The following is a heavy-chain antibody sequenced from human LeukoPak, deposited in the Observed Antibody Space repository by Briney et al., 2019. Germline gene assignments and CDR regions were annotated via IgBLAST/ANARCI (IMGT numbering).Heavy chain of an antibody. D-gene: IGHD5-24*01. Sequence: GGSLRLSCAASGFTFSSYRMNWVRQAPGKGLEWVSYISRSSGTIYYADSVKGRFTISRDNAKNSLYLQMSSLRAEDTVVFYCARGRRRDANTFDAFDIWGQGTMVTVSS. CDR1: GFTFSSYR. CDR2: ISRSSGTI. V-gene: IGHV3-48*01. CDR3: ARGRRRDANTFDAFDI. J-gene: IGHJ3*02.